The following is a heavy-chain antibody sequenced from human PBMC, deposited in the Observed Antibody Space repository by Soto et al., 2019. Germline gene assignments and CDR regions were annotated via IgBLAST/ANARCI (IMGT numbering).Heavy chain of an antibody. CDR1: GFIFSRAW. V-gene: IGHV3-15*01. Sequence: EVQLVESGGGLVKPGGSLRLSCEASGFIFSRAWMTWVRQAPGKGLEWVGRVQSKIDGGTIDVAAPVKGRFSISRDDSKDMMYLQMNGLKTEDSAVYYCTTDSRGDGAWGQGTLVTVSS. J-gene: IGHJ4*02. D-gene: IGHD2-21*02. CDR2: VQSKIDGGTI. CDR3: TTDSRGDGA.